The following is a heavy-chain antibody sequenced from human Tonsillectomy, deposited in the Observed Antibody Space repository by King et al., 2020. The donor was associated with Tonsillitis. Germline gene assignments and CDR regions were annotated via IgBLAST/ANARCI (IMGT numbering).Heavy chain of an antibody. CDR1: GGSFSGYY. V-gene: IGHV4-34*01. J-gene: IGHJ5*02. Sequence: VQLQQWGAGLLKPSETLSLTCAVYGGSFSGYYWSWIRQPPGKGLEWIGEINHSGSTNYNPSLKSRVTISVDTSKNQFSLKLSSVTAADTAVYYCARGGVWGSYRPNWFDPWGQGTLVTVSS. CDR3: ARGGVWGSYRPNWFDP. D-gene: IGHD3-16*02. CDR2: INHSGST.